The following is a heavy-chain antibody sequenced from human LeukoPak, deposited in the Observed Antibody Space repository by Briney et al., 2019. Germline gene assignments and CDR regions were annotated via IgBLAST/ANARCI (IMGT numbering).Heavy chain of an antibody. CDR2: IYSTGST. D-gene: IGHD6-19*01. V-gene: IGHV4-4*07. J-gene: IGHJ4*02. CDR3: ARDHSSGWYVGADY. CDR1: GGSISSYY. Sequence: SETLSLTCTVSGGSISSYYWSWIRQPAGKGLEWIGRIYSTGSTNYNPSLKSRVTMSVDTSKNQFSLKLSSVTAADTAVYYCARDHSSGWYVGADYWGQGTLVTVSS.